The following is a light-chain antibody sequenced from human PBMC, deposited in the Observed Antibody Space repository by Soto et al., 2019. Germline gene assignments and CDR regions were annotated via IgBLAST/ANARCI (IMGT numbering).Light chain of an antibody. CDR3: SSYTSSSTVI. J-gene: IGLJ2*01. Sequence: QSALTQPASVSGSPGQSITISCTGTSSDVGTYNYVSWYQQHPGNAPKLMIYEISNRPSGVSNRFSGSKSGNTASLTISGLQAEDEADYYCSSYTSSSTVIFGGGTKLTVL. V-gene: IGLV2-14*01. CDR1: SSDVGTYNY. CDR2: EIS.